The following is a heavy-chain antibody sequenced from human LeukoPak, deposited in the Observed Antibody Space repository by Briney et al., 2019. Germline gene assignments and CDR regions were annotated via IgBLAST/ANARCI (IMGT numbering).Heavy chain of an antibody. CDR3: ATPPYSSGWSPYYYFDY. D-gene: IGHD6-19*01. CDR2: IIPILGIA. J-gene: IGHJ4*02. Sequence: GASVKVSCKASGGTFSSYAISWVRQAPGQGLEWMGRIIPILGIANYAQKFQGRVTMTEDTSTDTAYMELSSLRSEDTAVYYCATPPYSSGWSPYYYFDYWGQGTLVTVSS. CDR1: GGTFSSYA. V-gene: IGHV1-69*04.